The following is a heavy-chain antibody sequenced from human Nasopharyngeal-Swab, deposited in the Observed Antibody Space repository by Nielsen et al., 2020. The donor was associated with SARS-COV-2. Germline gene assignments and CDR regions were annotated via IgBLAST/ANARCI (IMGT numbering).Heavy chain of an antibody. Sequence: GGSLRLSCAASGFTFDDYAMHWVRQAQGKGLEWVSGISWRSSSTGYADSVKGRFTISRDNAKNSLFLQMDSLRTEDTALYYCARSVGAAMGRYMDVWGQGTPVTVSS. V-gene: IGHV3-9*01. D-gene: IGHD1-26*01. CDR3: ARSVGAAMGRYMDV. CDR2: ISWRSSST. J-gene: IGHJ6*02. CDR1: GFTFDDYA.